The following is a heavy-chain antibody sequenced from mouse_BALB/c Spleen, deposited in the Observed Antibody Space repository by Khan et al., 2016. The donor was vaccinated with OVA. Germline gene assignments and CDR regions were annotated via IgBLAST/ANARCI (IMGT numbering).Heavy chain of an antibody. J-gene: IGHJ1*01. CDR1: GYSITTDYA. Sequence: EVQLQESGPGLVKPSQSLSLTCTVTGYSITTDYAWNWIRQFPGNKLEWMGYVSYSGSTSYNSSLKSRFSITRDTSKNQFFLQLNSVTTEDTATYYCARRCDYGHWYFDVWGAGTTVTVSS. V-gene: IGHV3-2*02. CDR2: VSYSGST. D-gene: IGHD1-1*01. CDR3: ARRCDYGHWYFDV.